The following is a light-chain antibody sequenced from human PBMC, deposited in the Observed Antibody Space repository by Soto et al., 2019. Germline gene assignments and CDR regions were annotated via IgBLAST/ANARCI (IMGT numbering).Light chain of an antibody. CDR1: SSDVGGYNY. CDR2: DVS. J-gene: IGLJ1*01. CDR3: CSYSGRPGYG. Sequence: QSALPQPRSVSGSPGQSVTISCTGNSSDVGGYNYVSWYQQHPGKAPKVMIYDVSERPSGVPERFFGSKSGNSASLTISGLKAEDEADYYCCSYSGRPGYGLGTWTKLTVL. V-gene: IGLV2-11*01.